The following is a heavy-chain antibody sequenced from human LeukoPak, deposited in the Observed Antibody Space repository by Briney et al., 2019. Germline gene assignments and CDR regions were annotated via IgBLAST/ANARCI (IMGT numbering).Heavy chain of an antibody. CDR3: ARTVGGGRIAAAGSWFDP. CDR1: GGTFSSYA. Sequence: GASVKLSCKASGGTFSSYAISWVRQAPGQGLEWMGGIIPIFGTANYAQKFQGRVTITADESTSTAYMELSSLRSEDTAVYYCARTVGGGRIAAAGSWFDPWGQGTLVTVSS. CDR2: IIPIFGTA. V-gene: IGHV1-69*01. D-gene: IGHD6-13*01. J-gene: IGHJ5*02.